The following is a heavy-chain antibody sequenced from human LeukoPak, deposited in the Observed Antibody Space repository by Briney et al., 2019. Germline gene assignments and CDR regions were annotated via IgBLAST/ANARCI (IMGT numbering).Heavy chain of an antibody. D-gene: IGHD3-22*01. CDR3: AKDHDYYDSSGYYPSDY. Sequence: GGSLRLSCAASGFTFSSYAMSWVRQAPGKGLEWVSAISGSGGSTYYADSVKGRFTISRDNSKNTLYLQMNSLRAEDTAVYYCAKDHDYYDSSGYYPSDYWGQGTLVTVSS. V-gene: IGHV3-23*01. CDR1: GFTFSSYA. CDR2: ISGSGGST. J-gene: IGHJ4*02.